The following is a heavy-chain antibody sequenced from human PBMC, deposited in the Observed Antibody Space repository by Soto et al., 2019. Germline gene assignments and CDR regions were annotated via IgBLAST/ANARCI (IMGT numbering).Heavy chain of an antibody. Sequence: QVQLVQSGAEVKKPGVSVKVSCKASGYTFTSYYMHWVRQAPGQGLEWMGIINPSGGSTSYAQKCQRRVTMTRDTPTSTDYMGLSSLRSEDTAVYYCARELTNMASDYYDGSGYYYYFDYWGQGTLVTVSS. CDR3: ARELTNMASDYYDGSGYYYYFDY. CDR1: GYTFTSYY. V-gene: IGHV1-46*01. D-gene: IGHD3-22*01. J-gene: IGHJ4*02. CDR2: INPSGGST.